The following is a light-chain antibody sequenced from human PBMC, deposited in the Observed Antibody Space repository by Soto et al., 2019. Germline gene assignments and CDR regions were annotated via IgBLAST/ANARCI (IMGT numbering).Light chain of an antibody. Sequence: QSVLTQPPSVSAAPGQKVTISCSGSSYNIGNNYVSWYQQFPRTAPKLLIYDNKRRPSGIPDRFSGFKSGTSATLGITGLQTGDEADYYCGTWDSSLSVVVFGGGTQLTVL. J-gene: IGLJ2*01. CDR2: DNK. V-gene: IGLV1-51*01. CDR3: GTWDSSLSVVV. CDR1: SYNIGNNY.